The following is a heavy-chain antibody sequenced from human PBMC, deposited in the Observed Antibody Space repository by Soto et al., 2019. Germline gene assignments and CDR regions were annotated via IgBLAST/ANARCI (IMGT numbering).Heavy chain of an antibody. J-gene: IGHJ4*02. D-gene: IGHD2-15*01. CDR1: GGSISSGDYY. Sequence: SETLSISCTVSGGSISSGDYYWSWIRQPPGKGLEWIGYIYYSGSTYYNPSLKSRVTISVDTSKNQFSLKLSSVTAADTAVYYCARGPFCSGGSCYTPFDYWGQGTLVTVSS. CDR3: ARGPFCSGGSCYTPFDY. CDR2: IYYSGST. V-gene: IGHV4-30-4*01.